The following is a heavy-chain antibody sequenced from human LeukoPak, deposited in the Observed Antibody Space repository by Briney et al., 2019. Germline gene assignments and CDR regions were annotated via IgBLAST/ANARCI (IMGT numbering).Heavy chain of an antibody. Sequence: GGSLRLSCAASGFSFSDFAMHWVRQAPGKRLEWVAVISYDGSDQYYADSMKGRFTISRDNSKSTLYLQMNSLRPEDTAVYYCARAGSMNGFPCRGGRCYSGWFDPWGQGTLVTVSS. J-gene: IGHJ5*02. CDR3: ARAGSMNGFPCRGGRCYSGWFDP. CDR2: ISYDGSDQ. CDR1: GFSFSDFA. V-gene: IGHV3-30-3*01. D-gene: IGHD2-15*01.